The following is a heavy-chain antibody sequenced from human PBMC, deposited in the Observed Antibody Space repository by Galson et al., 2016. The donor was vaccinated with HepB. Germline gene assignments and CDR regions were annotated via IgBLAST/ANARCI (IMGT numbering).Heavy chain of an antibody. CDR3: AKDYPGYYFDGTGYYNAFDY. D-gene: IGHD3-22*01. J-gene: IGHJ4*02. V-gene: IGHV3-30*18. CDR1: GFTFSTYG. CDR2: ISYDRSNK. Sequence: SLRLSCAASGFTFSTYGMHWVRQAPGKGLEWVAVISYDRSNKNYAASVKGRFTISRDNSKNTLYLEMTSLREEDTAVYYCAKDYPGYYFDGTGYYNAFDYWGQGALVTVSS.